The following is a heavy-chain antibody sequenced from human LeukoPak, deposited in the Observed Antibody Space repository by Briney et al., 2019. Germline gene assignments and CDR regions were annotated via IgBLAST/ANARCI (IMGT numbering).Heavy chain of an antibody. CDR3: ATSLIYAFDI. Sequence: PSETLSLTCAVYGGSFSGYYWSWIRQPPGEGLEWIGEINHSGSTNYNPSLKSRVTISVDTSKNQFSLKLSSVTAADTAVYYCATSLIYAFDIWGQGTMVTVSS. CDR2: INHSGST. CDR1: GGSFSGYY. V-gene: IGHV4-34*01. J-gene: IGHJ3*02. D-gene: IGHD3/OR15-3a*01.